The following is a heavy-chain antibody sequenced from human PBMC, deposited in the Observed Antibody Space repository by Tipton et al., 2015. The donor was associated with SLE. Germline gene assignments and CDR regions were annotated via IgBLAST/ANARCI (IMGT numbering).Heavy chain of an antibody. Sequence: SLRLSCAASGFTFRRFWMNWVRQAPGKGLEWVANIHMDGIDKNYVDSVKGRFTISRDNAKNSLYLEMNSLRVEDTGVYYCARLTGYSSTPRGEDLDYWGQGTLVTVSS. D-gene: IGHD6-13*01. CDR1: GFTFRRFW. CDR2: IHMDGIDK. CDR3: ARLTGYSSTPRGEDLDY. V-gene: IGHV3-7*01. J-gene: IGHJ4*02.